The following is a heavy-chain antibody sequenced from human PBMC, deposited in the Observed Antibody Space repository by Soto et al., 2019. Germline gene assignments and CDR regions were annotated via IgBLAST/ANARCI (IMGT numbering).Heavy chain of an antibody. CDR3: ARGDDFDYYSGVAV. V-gene: IGHV1-69*06. Sequence: SVKGYCKGAVGTISSDASSWGRQDPGQGLEWMGGITPIFGTANYAQKFQGRVTISADKFTATAYMELSSLTSEDTAVYYCARGDDFDYYSGVAVWGQGTTVPGSS. CDR1: VGTISSDA. D-gene: IGHD3-16*01. J-gene: IGHJ6*02. CDR2: ITPIFGTA.